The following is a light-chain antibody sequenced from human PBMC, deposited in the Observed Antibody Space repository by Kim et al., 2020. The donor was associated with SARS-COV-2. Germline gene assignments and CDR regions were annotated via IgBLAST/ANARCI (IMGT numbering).Light chain of an antibody. V-gene: IGKV3-20*01. CDR2: GTS. CDR1: QSIRNND. Sequence: SPGDRATLSFRARQSIRNNDGACNQQSPGQAPKLLIDGTSRRATGHPDRFRGSGSGTDFTLTICRVEPEDLAVYYCQQYGSSRWTFEQGNKADIK. J-gene: IGKJ1*01. CDR3: QQYGSSRWT.